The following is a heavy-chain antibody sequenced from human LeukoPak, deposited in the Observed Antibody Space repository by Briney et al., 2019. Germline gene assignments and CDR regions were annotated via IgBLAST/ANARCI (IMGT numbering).Heavy chain of an antibody. J-gene: IGHJ4*02. V-gene: IGHV1-46*01. Sequence: ASVKVSCKASGYTFTSYYMHRVRQAPGQGLEWMGLINPSGTNTNYAQKFRGRVTMTRDTSTSTVYMDLSSLSSEDTAMYFCAREESGGYFDYWGQGTLVTVSS. CDR3: AREESGGYFDY. CDR2: INPSGTNT. D-gene: IGHD2-8*02. CDR1: GYTFTSYY.